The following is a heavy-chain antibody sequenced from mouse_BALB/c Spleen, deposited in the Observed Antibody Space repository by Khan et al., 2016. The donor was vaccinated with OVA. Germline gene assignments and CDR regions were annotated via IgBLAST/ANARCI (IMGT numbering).Heavy chain of an antibody. Sequence: QIQLVQSGPELKKPGETVKISCKASGYTFTNYGMNWVKQAPGKGLKWMGWINTYTGEPTYAEDFKGRFAFSLETSASTAYLQINNLKNEDTATYFCASLTGTDYWGQGTTLTVSS. V-gene: IGHV9-3-1*01. CDR2: INTYTGEP. CDR3: ASLTGTDY. D-gene: IGHD4-1*01. CDR1: GYTFTNYG. J-gene: IGHJ2*01.